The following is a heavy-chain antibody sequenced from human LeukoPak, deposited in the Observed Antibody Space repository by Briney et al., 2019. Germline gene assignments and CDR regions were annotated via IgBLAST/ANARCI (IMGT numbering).Heavy chain of an antibody. D-gene: IGHD2-2*01. V-gene: IGHV1-2*02. J-gene: IGHJ4*02. CDR2: INPDSGST. CDR3: ARDRRLSVVGSFDH. Sequence: ASVKVSCKASGYTVTDYYIHWVRQAPGPGLEWLGWINPDSGSTNYAQRLQGRVTVTLDTSISTAHMELTRLTPDDTAVYYCARDRRLSVVGSFDHWGQGTLVTVSS. CDR1: GYTVTDYY.